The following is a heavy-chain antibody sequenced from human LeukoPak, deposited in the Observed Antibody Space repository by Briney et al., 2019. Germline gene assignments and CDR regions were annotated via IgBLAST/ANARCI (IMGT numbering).Heavy chain of an antibody. Sequence: SETLSLTCTVPGGSISSYYWSWIRQPPGKGLDWIGYIYYTGSTNYNPSLKSRVTISVDTSKNQFSLKLNSVTAADTAVYYCAGGGPEATAYWGQGTLVTVSS. V-gene: IGHV4-59*01. CDR2: IYYTGST. D-gene: IGHD6-25*01. J-gene: IGHJ4*02. CDR3: AGGGPEATAY. CDR1: GGSISSYY.